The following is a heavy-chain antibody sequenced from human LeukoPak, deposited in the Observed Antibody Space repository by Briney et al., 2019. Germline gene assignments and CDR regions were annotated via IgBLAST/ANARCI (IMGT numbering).Heavy chain of an antibody. Sequence: SETLSLTCTVSGGSISSYYWSWIRQPPGKGLEWIGYIYYSGSTNYNPSLKSRVTISVDTSKNQFSLKLSSVTAADTAVYYCARELRLDYYDSSGSGYYYYMDVWGKGTTVTVSS. CDR2: IYYSGST. CDR1: GGSISSYY. J-gene: IGHJ6*03. V-gene: IGHV4-59*12. CDR3: ARELRLDYYDSSGSGYYYYMDV. D-gene: IGHD3-22*01.